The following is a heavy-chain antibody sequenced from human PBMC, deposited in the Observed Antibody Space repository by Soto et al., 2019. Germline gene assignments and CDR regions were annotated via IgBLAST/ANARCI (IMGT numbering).Heavy chain of an antibody. Sequence: PGGSLRLSCAASGFTFSSYSMNWVRQAPGKGMEWVSTISSSGSSIYCADSVKGRFTISRDNSKNTLYLQMNSLRAEDTAVYYCAKDQGAARPFFFDYWGQGTLVTVSS. CDR3: AKDQGAARPFFFDY. D-gene: IGHD6-6*01. V-gene: IGHV3-23*01. CDR1: GFTFSSYS. J-gene: IGHJ4*02. CDR2: ISSSGSSI.